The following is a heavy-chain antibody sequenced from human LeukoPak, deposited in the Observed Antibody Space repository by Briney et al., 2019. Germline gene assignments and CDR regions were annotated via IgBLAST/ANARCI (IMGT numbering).Heavy chain of an antibody. CDR3: ARWAYYYYYYGMDV. CDR1: GFTVSSNY. V-gene: IGHV3-66*01. J-gene: IGHJ6*02. CDR2: IYSGGST. Sequence: PGGSLRLSCAASGFTVSSNYMSWVRQAPGKGLEWVSVIYSGGSTYYADSVKGRFTISRDNSKNTLYLQMNSLRAEDTAVYYCARWAYYYYYYGMDVWGQGTTVTVSS.